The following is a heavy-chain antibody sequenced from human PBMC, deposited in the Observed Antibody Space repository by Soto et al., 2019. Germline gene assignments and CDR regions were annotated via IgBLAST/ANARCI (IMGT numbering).Heavy chain of an antibody. V-gene: IGHV1-2*04. CDR1: GYTFTGYY. D-gene: IGHD6-19*01. J-gene: IGHJ3*01. CDR2: INPNSGGT. CDR3: ARDLIAVAATGAFDF. Sequence: GASVKVSCKASGYTFTGYYMHWVRQAPGQGLEWMGWINPNSGGTNYAQKFQGWVTMTRDTSISTAYMELSRLRSDDTAVYYCARDLIAVAATGAFDFCGQGIIVTLSS.